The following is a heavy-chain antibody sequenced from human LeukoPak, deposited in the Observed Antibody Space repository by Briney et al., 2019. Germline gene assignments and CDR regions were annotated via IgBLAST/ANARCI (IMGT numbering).Heavy chain of an antibody. CDR2: IWYDGSTK. V-gene: IGHV3-33*06. Sequence: PGGSLRLSCAASGFTLSSHGMHWVRQAPGRGLEWVAVIWYDGSTKYYAGSVKGRFTISRDNSENTLNLQMNSLRAEDTAIYYCAKARAGDITAAFNYWGQGTLVTVSS. CDR1: GFTLSSHG. J-gene: IGHJ4*02. D-gene: IGHD6-13*01. CDR3: AKARAGDITAAFNY.